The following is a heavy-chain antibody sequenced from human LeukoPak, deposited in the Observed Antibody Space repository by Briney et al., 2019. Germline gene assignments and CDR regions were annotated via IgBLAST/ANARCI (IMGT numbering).Heavy chain of an antibody. D-gene: IGHD3-3*01. CDR3: ARPASAYYVNEGFDI. J-gene: IGHJ3*02. Sequence: SSETLSLTCTVSGDSFTSYYWNWLRQPPGKGLEWIGHIYHSGSTNYNPSLKRRLTTSVDTSKNQISLNLSSVTAADTAVYYCARPASAYYVNEGFDIWGPGTMVTVSS. CDR2: IYHSGST. CDR1: GDSFTSYY. V-gene: IGHV4-59*01.